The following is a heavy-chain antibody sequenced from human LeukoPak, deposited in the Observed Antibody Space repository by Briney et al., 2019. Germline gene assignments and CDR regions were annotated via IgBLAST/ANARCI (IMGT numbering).Heavy chain of an antibody. CDR3: AREGYISHWFGP. CDR1: GGSISSGGFS. Sequence: SQTLSLTCAVSGGSISSGGFSWSWIRQPPGKGLEWIGHIYHSGGTYYNPSLKSRVTISIDRSKNQFSLRLSSVTAADTAMYFCAREGYISHWFGPWGRGTLVTVSS. V-gene: IGHV4-30-2*01. CDR2: IYHSGGT. J-gene: IGHJ5*02. D-gene: IGHD5-24*01.